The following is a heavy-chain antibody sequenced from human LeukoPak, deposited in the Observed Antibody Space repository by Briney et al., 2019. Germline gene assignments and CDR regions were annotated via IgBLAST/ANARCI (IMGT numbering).Heavy chain of an antibody. J-gene: IGHJ4*02. Sequence: ASVKVSCKASGYTFTGYYMHWVRQAPGQGLEWMGWINPNSGGTNYAQKFQGRVTMTRDTSLSTAYMELSRLISDDAAVYFCARVANLDYGDYYFDYWGQGTMVTVST. D-gene: IGHD4-17*01. CDR2: INPNSGGT. CDR3: ARVANLDYGDYYFDY. V-gene: IGHV1-2*02. CDR1: GYTFTGYY.